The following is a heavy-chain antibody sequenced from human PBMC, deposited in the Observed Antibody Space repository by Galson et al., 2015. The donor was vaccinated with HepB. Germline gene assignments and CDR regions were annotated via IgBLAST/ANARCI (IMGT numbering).Heavy chain of an antibody. CDR1: GYTFTAYF. J-gene: IGHJ6*03. Sequence: SVKVSCKASGYTFTAYFMHWVRQAPGQGLEWMGRINPNSGGTMFAQNFQGRVTMTRDTSSSTAYMDLSSLRPDDTAVYYCAGDGTGSANYHMDVWGKGTKVTVSS. V-gene: IGHV1-2*06. D-gene: IGHD2-8*02. CDR2: INPNSGGT. CDR3: AGDGTGSANYHMDV.